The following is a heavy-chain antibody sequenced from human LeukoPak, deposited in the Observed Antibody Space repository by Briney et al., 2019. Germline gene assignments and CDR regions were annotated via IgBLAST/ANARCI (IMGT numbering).Heavy chain of an antibody. V-gene: IGHV4-4*07. CDR2: IYTNDNS. CDR1: GGSMSYYF. Sequence: LETLTLTCTVSGGSMSYYFWSWVRQPAGKGLEWIGRIYTNDNSNYNPSLKSRVTMSIDTSKNQFSLRLSSVTAADTAIYYCARETVRGVTLWGQGTLVTVSS. D-gene: IGHD3-10*01. CDR3: ARETVRGVTL. J-gene: IGHJ4*02.